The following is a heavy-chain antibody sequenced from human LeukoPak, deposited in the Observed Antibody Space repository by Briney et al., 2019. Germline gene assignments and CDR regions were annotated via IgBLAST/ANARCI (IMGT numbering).Heavy chain of an antibody. CDR2: IYYSGST. CDR3: ARVYDILTGYSNWFDP. J-gene: IGHJ5*02. D-gene: IGHD3-9*01. Sequence: PSETLSLTCTVSGGSITSSSYYWGWIRQPPGKGLEWIGTIYYSGSTYYNPSLKSRVTISVDTSKNQFSLKLSSVTAADTAVYYCARVYDILTGYSNWFDPWGQGTLVTVSS. CDR1: GGSITSSSYY. V-gene: IGHV4-39*07.